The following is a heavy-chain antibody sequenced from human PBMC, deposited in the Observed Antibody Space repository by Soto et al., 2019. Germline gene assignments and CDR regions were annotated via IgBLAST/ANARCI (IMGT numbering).Heavy chain of an antibody. Sequence: SETLSLTCTVSGGSISSYYWSWIRQPPGKGLEWIGYIYYSGSTNYNPSLKSRVTISVDTSKNQFSLKLSSVTAADTAVYYCARVAERLHLGELSLDMDYWGQGTLVTVSS. V-gene: IGHV4-59*01. D-gene: IGHD3-16*02. J-gene: IGHJ4*02. CDR3: ARVAERLHLGELSLDMDY. CDR1: GGSISSYY. CDR2: IYYSGST.